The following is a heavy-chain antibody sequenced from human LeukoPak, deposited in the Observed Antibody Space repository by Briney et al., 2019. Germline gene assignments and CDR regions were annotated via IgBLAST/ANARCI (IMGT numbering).Heavy chain of an antibody. CDR3: AKGPFGSCSSPSCYFFDY. J-gene: IGHJ4*02. V-gene: IGHV3-30*18. CDR1: GFTFSGYE. D-gene: IGHD2-2*01. Sequence: GGSLRLSCSASGFTFSGYEMHWVRQAPGKGLEWVAAISHDGSYEDYADSVKGRFTISRDNSKNTLYLEMNSLRVEDTAVYYCAKGPFGSCSSPSCYFFDYWGQGTLVSVSS. CDR2: ISHDGSYE.